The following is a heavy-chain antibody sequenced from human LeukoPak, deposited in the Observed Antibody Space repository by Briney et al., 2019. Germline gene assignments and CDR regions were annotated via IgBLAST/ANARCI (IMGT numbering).Heavy chain of an antibody. J-gene: IGHJ4*02. CDR2: IYYSGST. D-gene: IGHD3-10*01. V-gene: IGHV4-30-4*01. Sequence: SETLSLTCTVSGGSISSGDYYWSWIRQPPGKGLEWIGYIYYSGSTYYNPSLKGRVTISVDTSKNQFSLKLSSVTAADTAVYYCASLSISGEIDYWGQGTLVTVSS. CDR1: GGSISSGDYY. CDR3: ASLSISGEIDY.